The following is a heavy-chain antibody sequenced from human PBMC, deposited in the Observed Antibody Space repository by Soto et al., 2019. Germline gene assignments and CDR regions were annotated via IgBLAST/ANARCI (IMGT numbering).Heavy chain of an antibody. D-gene: IGHD2-8*01. CDR3: ARGPTLGYCTNGVCYPFDP. Sequence: KPSETLSLTCAVYGGSFSGYYWSWIRQPPGKGLEWIGEINHSGSTNYNPSLKSRVTISVDTSKNQFSLKLSSVTAADTAVYYCARGPTLGYCTNGVCYPFDPWGQGTLVTVSS. CDR2: INHSGST. V-gene: IGHV4-34*01. J-gene: IGHJ5*02. CDR1: GGSFSGYY.